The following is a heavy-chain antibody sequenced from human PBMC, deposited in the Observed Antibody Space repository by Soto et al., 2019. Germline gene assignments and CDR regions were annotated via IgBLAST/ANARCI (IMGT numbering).Heavy chain of an antibody. Sequence: QVQLQESGPGLVKPSGTLSLTCAVSGGSISSSNWWSWVRQPPGKVLEWSGEIYHSGSTNYNPSLKSLVTISVDKSKNQFSLKLSSVTAADTAVYYCARDPGWDCGGDCSVYWGQGTLVTVSS. D-gene: IGHD2-21*01. CDR1: GGSISSSNW. J-gene: IGHJ4*02. CDR2: IYHSGST. CDR3: ARDPGWDCGGDCSVY. V-gene: IGHV4-4*02.